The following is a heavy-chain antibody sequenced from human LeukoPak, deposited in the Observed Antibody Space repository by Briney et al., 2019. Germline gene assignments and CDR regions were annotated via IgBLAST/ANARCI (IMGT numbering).Heavy chain of an antibody. CDR1: GYSFTSYW. CDR2: IYPGDSDT. D-gene: IGHD4-17*01. CDR3: ASRHGDPPGGYYYMDV. J-gene: IGHJ6*03. V-gene: IGHV5-51*01. Sequence: GESLKISCKGSGYSFTSYWIGWVRQMPGKGLEWMGIIYPGDSDTRYSPSFQGQVTISADKSISTAYLQWSSLKASDTAMYCCASRHGDPPGGYYYMDVWGKGTTVTVSS.